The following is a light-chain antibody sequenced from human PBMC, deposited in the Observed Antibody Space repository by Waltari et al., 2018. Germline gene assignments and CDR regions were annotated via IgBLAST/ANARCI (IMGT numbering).Light chain of an antibody. Sequence: SYVLTQPPSVSVAPGQTATITCGGEDSGSKSLHWYQKKPGQAPVWGIYEDKVRPPGMPERFSGCEFGNTAALTITRVEAVDAADYYCQVWHFNNDHVWVFGGGTRLTVL. V-gene: IGLV3-21*02. J-gene: IGLJ3*02. CDR1: DSGSKS. CDR3: QVWHFNNDHVWV. CDR2: EDK.